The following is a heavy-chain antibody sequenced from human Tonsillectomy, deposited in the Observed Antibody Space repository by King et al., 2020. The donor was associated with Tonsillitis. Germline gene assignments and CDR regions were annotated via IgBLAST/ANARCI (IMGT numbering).Heavy chain of an antibody. CDR3: ARGGTLSFSRYSGSWYPTWFDP. CDR1: GGSFSGYY. J-gene: IGHJ5*02. V-gene: IGHV4-34*01. CDR2: INHSGST. D-gene: IGHD6-13*01. Sequence: VQLQQWGAGLLKPSETLSLTCAVYGGSFSGYYWSWIRQPPGKGLEWIGEINHSGSTNYNPSHKSRVTISVDTSKNKFSLKLSSVTAADTAVYYCARGGTLSFSRYSGSWYPTWFDPWGQGTLVTVSS.